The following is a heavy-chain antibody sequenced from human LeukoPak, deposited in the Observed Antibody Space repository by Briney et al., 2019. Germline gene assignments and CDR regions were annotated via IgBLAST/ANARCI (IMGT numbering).Heavy chain of an antibody. D-gene: IGHD3-22*01. J-gene: IGHJ4*02. Sequence: GASVKVSCKASGYTFTGYYMHWVRQAPGQGLEWMGWINPNSGGTNYAQKFQGRVTMTRDMSISTAYMELSRLRSDDTAVYYCARVGYYYDSSGYYAYWGQGTLVTVSS. CDR2: INPNSGGT. CDR1: GYTFTGYY. V-gene: IGHV1-2*02. CDR3: ARVGYYYDSSGYYAY.